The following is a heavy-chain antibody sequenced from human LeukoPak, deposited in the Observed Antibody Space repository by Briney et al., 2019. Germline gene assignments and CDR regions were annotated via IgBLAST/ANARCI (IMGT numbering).Heavy chain of an antibody. J-gene: IGHJ6*03. V-gene: IGHV3-30*04. D-gene: IGHD3-10*01. CDR1: GFTVGSYA. CDR3: ARAGSGSYYKLFYMDV. CDR2: ISYDGDNK. Sequence: GTSLRLSCVASGFTVGSYAVHWVRQAPGKGLEWVAKISYDGDNKYYGDSVQGRFTISRDNSKNTLYLQMNGLRVGDTAVYYCARAGSGSYYKLFYMDVWGKGTTVTVSS.